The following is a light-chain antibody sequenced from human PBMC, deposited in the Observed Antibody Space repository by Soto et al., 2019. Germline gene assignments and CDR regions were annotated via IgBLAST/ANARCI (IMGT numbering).Light chain of an antibody. CDR1: QDITNY. V-gene: IGKV1-27*01. CDR3: QKCSGPPPFT. J-gene: IGKJ3*01. CDR2: AAS. Sequence: DIQMTQSPSSLSASVGDRVTITCRASQDITNYLAWYPQKPGKVPKLLIYAASTLQSGVPSRFSGSGSGTDFTLTISSLQPEDAATYFCQKCSGPPPFTFGPGTTVDIK.